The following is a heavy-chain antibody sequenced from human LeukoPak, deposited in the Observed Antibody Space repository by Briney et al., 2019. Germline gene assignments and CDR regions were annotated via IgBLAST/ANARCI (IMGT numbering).Heavy chain of an antibody. CDR2: ISSSANYK. D-gene: IGHD2-21*01. CDR3: VPWGLWWTGY. Sequence: GGSLRLSCAASGFTFSSYAMSWVRQAPGKGLQWVSSISSSANYKYYADSVKGRFTISRDNAKNLLILQVNSLRAEDAAVYYCVPWGLWWTGYWGQGTLVTVSS. V-gene: IGHV3-21*01. CDR1: GFTFSSYA. J-gene: IGHJ4*02.